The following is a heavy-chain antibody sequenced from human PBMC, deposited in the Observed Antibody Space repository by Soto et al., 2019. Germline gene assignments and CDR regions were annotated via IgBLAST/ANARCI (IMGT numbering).Heavy chain of an antibody. CDR3: ARRLTIIPRQLGHSHNWFAS. CDR2: IYYSGST. J-gene: IGHJ5*01. V-gene: IGHV4-61*01. CDR1: GCSVSSGSYY. Sequence: PSETLSLTCTVSGCSVSSGSYYWSWIRQPPGKGLEWIGYIYYSGSTNYNPSLKSRVTISVDTSKNQFSLKLSSVTAADTAVYYCARRLTIIPRQLGHSHNWFASWARGTLVTGSS. D-gene: IGHD6-13*01.